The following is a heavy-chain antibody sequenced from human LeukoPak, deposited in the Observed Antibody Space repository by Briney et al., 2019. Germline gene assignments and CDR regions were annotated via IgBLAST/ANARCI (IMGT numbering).Heavy chain of an antibody. Sequence: GGSLRLSCAASGFTFSSYAMSWVRQAPGKGLEWVSGITATGSRTYYADSVKGRFTISRDSSKNTLYLQLNSLGVDDTAVYYCATSMGGGNVDYWGQGTLVTVSS. D-gene: IGHD3-16*01. CDR3: ATSMGGGNVDY. J-gene: IGHJ4*02. CDR1: GFTFSSYA. V-gene: IGHV3-23*01. CDR2: ITATGSRT.